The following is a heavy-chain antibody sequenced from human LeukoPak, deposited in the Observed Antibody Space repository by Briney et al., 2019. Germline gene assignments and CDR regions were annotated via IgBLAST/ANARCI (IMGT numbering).Heavy chain of an antibody. V-gene: IGHV1-69*13. CDR1: GGTFSSYA. CDR3: ARSGTYDYYYYYMDV. J-gene: IGHJ6*03. D-gene: IGHD3-3*01. CDR2: IIPIFGTA. Sequence: GASVKVSCKASGGTFSSYAISWVRQAPGQGLEWMGGIIPIFGTANYAQKFQGRVTITADESTSTAYMGLSSLRSEDTAVYYCARSGTYDYYYYYMDVWGKGTTVTISS.